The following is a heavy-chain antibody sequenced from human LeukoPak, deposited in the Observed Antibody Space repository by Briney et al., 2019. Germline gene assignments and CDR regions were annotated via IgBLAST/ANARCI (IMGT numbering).Heavy chain of an antibody. CDR3: ARDSVVGTTYDY. D-gene: IGHD1-26*01. V-gene: IGHV4-39*02. J-gene: IGHJ4*02. Sequence: SETLSLTCTVSGGSIRSSYYYWGWIRQPPGKGLEWIGSIYDSGSTYYNPSLKSRVTISVDTSKNQFSLKLNSVTAADTAVYYCARDSVVGTTYDYWGRGTLVTVSS. CDR2: IYDSGST. CDR1: GGSIRSSYYY.